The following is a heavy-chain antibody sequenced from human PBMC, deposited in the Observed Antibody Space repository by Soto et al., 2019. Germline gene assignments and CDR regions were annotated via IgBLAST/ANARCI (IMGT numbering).Heavy chain of an antibody. Sequence: QIQLVQSGAEVKKPGASVKVSCKASGYTFNIYGINGVRQAPGQGLEWMGWISAFNGKTNYAQNVQGRVTMTTDTPASAAYVELRRLRSDDTAVSDCARDRVPKSSGFFPFDYWGHGTLGTVSS. J-gene: IGHJ4*01. CDR3: ARDRVPKSSGFFPFDY. CDR1: GYTFNIYG. V-gene: IGHV1-18*01. CDR2: ISAFNGKT. D-gene: IGHD3-22*01.